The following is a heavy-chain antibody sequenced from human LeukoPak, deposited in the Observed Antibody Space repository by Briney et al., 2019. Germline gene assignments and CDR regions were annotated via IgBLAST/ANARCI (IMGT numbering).Heavy chain of an antibody. V-gene: IGHV4-59*08. CDR2: IFDSGST. Sequence: SETLSLTCTVSSGSITGYYWSWVGQPPGKGLEWIGNIFDSGSTNYNSSLKSRLTISVDTSKTQLSLKLNSVTAADTAVYYCAIALLGDAFDIWGRGTMVTVSS. J-gene: IGHJ3*02. CDR3: AIALLGDAFDI. D-gene: IGHD2-21*01. CDR1: SGSITGYY.